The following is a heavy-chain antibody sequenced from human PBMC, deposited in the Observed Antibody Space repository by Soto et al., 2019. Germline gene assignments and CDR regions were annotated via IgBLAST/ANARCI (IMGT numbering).Heavy chain of an antibody. J-gene: IGHJ4*02. Sequence: EVQLLESGGGLVQPGGSLRLSCAASGFTFSSYAMSWVRQAPGKGLEWVSAISGSGGSTYYADSVKGRFTISRDNSKNTLYLQMNSLRAEDTDVYYCAKDGYYDGSGYYYGPDYWGQGTLVTVSS. D-gene: IGHD3-22*01. CDR2: ISGSGGST. V-gene: IGHV3-23*01. CDR1: GFTFSSYA. CDR3: AKDGYYDGSGYYYGPDY.